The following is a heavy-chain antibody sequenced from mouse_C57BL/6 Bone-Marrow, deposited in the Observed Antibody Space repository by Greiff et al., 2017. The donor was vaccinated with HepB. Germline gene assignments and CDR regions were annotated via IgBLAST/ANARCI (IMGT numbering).Heavy chain of an antibody. CDR1: GFNIKDYY. CDR3: TTPITTVVEYYFDY. Sequence: VKLLESGAELVRPGASVKLSCTASGFNIKDYYMHWVKQRPEQGLEWIGRIDPEDGDTEYAPKFQGKATMTADTSSNTAYLQLSSLTSEDTAVYYCTTPITTVVEYYFDYWGQGTTLTVSS. J-gene: IGHJ2*01. CDR2: IDPEDGDT. V-gene: IGHV14-1*01. D-gene: IGHD1-1*01.